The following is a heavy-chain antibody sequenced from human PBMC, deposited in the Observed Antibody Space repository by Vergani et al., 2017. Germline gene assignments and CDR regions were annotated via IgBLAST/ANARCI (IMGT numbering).Heavy chain of an antibody. J-gene: IGHJ3*02. D-gene: IGHD3-3*01. CDR3: ARISGVAYDFWSASGGDAFDI. CDR2: IYYSGST. Sequence: QVQLQESGPGLVKPSETLSLTCTVSGGSISSYYWSWIRQPPGKGLEWIGYIYYSGSTNYNPSLKSRFTISVDTSKNQFSLKLSSVTAADTAVYYCARISGVAYDFWSASGGDAFDIWGQGTMVTVSS. V-gene: IGHV4-59*01. CDR1: GGSISSYY.